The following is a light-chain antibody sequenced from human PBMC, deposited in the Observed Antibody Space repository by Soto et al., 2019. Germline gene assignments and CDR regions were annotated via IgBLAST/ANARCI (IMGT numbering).Light chain of an antibody. CDR3: QKYRT. CDR2: DAS. CDR1: QSISSY. V-gene: IGKV1-39*01. Sequence: DIQITQSPSSLSASVVDRVTITCRASQSISSYLNWYQQKPGKAPKLLIYDASSLETGVPSRFSGSRSGTEFTLTLSSLQPEDFATYYCQKYRTFGQGTKVDIK. J-gene: IGKJ1*01.